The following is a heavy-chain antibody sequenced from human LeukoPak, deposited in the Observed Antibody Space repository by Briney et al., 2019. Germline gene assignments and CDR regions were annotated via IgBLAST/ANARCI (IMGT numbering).Heavy chain of an antibody. V-gene: IGHV4-38-2*01. CDR2: IYHSGST. D-gene: IGHD7-27*01. CDR1: GYSISSGYY. Sequence: LETLSLTCAVSGYSISSGYYWGWIRQAPGKGLEWIGSIYHSGSTYYNPSLKSRVTISVDTSKNQFSLKLSSVTAADTAVYYCASYLGGFDYWGQGTLVTVSS. J-gene: IGHJ4*02. CDR3: ASYLGGFDY.